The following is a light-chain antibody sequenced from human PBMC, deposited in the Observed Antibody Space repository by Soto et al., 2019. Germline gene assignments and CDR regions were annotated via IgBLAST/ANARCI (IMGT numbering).Light chain of an antibody. CDR2: AAS. CDR3: QQNNRWPHIT. V-gene: IGKV1-9*01. Sequence: IQLTQSRCSLSASVGDSVTLTGLASQGISRYLSWYQQKPGRAPKLLISAASTLQSGVPARFSGSGSGTDFTLSITSLQPEDSAVYFCQQNNRWPHITFGQGTRLEI. J-gene: IGKJ5*01. CDR1: QGISRY.